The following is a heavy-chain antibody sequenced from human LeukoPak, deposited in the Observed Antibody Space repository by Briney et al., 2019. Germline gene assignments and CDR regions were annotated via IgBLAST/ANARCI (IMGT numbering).Heavy chain of an antibody. CDR1: GFSFSTYS. CDR2: ISSSSSSI. J-gene: IGHJ4*02. Sequence: PGGSLRLSCAASGFSFSTYSINWVRQAPGKGLEWISYISSSSSSIYYADSVKGRFSISRDNAKNLVYLQMNSLRADDTAVYYCARGLDHFDYWGRGTLVTISS. V-gene: IGHV3-48*01. CDR3: ARGLDHFDY.